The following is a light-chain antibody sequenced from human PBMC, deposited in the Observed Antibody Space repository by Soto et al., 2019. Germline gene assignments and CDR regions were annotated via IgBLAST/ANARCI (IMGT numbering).Light chain of an antibody. J-gene: IGKJ3*01. CDR3: QHYDNLPFT. CDR2: DAS. Sequence: DIQMTQSPSSLSASVGDRVTITCQASQDISNYLNWYQQKPGKAPKLLIYDASNLETGVPSRFSGSGSGTDFTFTISSLQPEDVATYYCQHYDNLPFTFGPGNKVDIK. CDR1: QDISNY. V-gene: IGKV1-33*01.